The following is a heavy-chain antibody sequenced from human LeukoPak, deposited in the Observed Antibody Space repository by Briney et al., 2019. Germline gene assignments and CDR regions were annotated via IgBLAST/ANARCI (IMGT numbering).Heavy chain of an antibody. CDR2: IYYSGST. D-gene: IGHD3-10*01. CDR3: ATLGDYGSGSPY. Sequence: SETLSLTCTVSGGSISSYYWSWIWQPPGKGLEWIGYIYYSGSTNYNPSLKSRVTISVDTSKNQFSLKLSSVTAADTAVYYCATLGDYGSGSPYWGQGTLVTVSS. CDR1: GGSISSYY. V-gene: IGHV4-59*01. J-gene: IGHJ4*02.